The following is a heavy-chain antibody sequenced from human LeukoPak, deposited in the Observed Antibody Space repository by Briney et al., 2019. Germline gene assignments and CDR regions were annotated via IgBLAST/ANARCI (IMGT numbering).Heavy chain of an antibody. CDR1: GFTFSSYG. V-gene: IGHV3-48*01. D-gene: IGHD2-15*01. CDR2: ISSSSSSNT. J-gene: IGHJ4*02. Sequence: PGGSLRLSCAASGFTFSSYGMSWVRQAPGKGLEWVAYISSSSSSNTYYADSVKGRFTISRDNAKNSLYLQMNSLRAEDTAVYYCARVNRMVPGYCSGGTCPGDYWGQGTLVTVSS. CDR3: ARVNRMVPGYCSGGTCPGDY.